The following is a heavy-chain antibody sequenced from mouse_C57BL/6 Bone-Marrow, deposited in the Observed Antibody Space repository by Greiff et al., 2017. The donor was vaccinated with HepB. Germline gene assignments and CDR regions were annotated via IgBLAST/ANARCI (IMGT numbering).Heavy chain of an antibody. CDR3: ASSTMVTGRVDY. Sequence: QVQLQQPVAELVRPGTSVKLSCKASGYTFTSYWMHWVKQRPGQGLEWIGVIDPSDSYTNYNQKFKGKATLTVDTSSSTAYMQLSSLTSEDSAVYYCASSTMVTGRVDYWGQGTTLTVSS. J-gene: IGHJ2*01. V-gene: IGHV1-59*01. CDR1: GYTFTSYW. CDR2: IDPSDSYT. D-gene: IGHD2-2*01.